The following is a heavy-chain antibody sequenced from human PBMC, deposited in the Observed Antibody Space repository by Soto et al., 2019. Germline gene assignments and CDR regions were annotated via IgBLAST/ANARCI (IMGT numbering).Heavy chain of an antibody. Sequence: SETLSLTCTVSGGSISSGGYYWSWIRQHPGKGLAWIGYIYYSGSTYYNPSLKSRVTISVDTSKNQFSLKLSSVTAADTAVYYCAGRAKGDYFDYWGQGTLVTVSS. CDR3: AGRAKGDYFDY. CDR1: GGSISSGGYY. CDR2: IYYSGST. V-gene: IGHV4-31*03. J-gene: IGHJ4*02.